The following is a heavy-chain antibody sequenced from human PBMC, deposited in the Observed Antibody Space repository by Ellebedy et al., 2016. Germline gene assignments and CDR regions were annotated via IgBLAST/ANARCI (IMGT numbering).Heavy chain of an antibody. CDR3: ATDYYDSSDAFDI. CDR2: IIPIFGTA. V-gene: IGHV1-69*13. Sequence: SVKVSXXASGGTFSSYAISWVRQAPGQGLEWMGGIIPIFGTANYAQKFQGRVTITADESTSTAYMELSSLRSEDTAVYYCATDYYDSSDAFDIWGQGTMVTVSS. CDR1: GGTFSSYA. D-gene: IGHD3-22*01. J-gene: IGHJ3*02.